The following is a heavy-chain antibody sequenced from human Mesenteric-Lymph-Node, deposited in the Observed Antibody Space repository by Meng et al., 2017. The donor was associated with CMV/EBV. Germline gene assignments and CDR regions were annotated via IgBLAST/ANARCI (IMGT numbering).Heavy chain of an antibody. CDR1: GYTFSNYY. Sequence: KTSGYTFSNYYIDWVRQAPGQGLEWMGLINPNSGGATYGQRFQGRDTMTRDTSTSTVYLELSSLRSEDTAVYYCAREMIRGVIPFDYWGQGTLVTVSS. CDR3: AREMIRGVIPFDY. V-gene: IGHV1-46*01. CDR2: INPNSGGA. D-gene: IGHD3-10*01. J-gene: IGHJ4*02.